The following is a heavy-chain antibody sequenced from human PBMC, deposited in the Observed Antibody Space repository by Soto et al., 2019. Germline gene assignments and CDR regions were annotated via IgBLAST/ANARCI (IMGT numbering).Heavy chain of an antibody. J-gene: IGHJ4*02. Sequence: EVQLVESGGGLVQPGRSLRLSCAASGFTVDDYAMHWVRQALGKGLEWVSGISWNSETIDYADSVKGRFTISRDNAKSSLFLQMNSLRPDDTALYYCAKDMKWGGMTTIHYFDSWGQGTLVTVSS. CDR1: GFTVDDYA. D-gene: IGHD4-17*01. CDR3: AKDMKWGGMTTIHYFDS. CDR2: ISWNSETI. V-gene: IGHV3-9*01.